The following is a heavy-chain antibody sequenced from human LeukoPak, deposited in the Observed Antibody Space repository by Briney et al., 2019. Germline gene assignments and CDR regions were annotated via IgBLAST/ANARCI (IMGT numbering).Heavy chain of an antibody. Sequence: GGSLILSCVVSGISLSNYGMTWVRQAPGKGLEWVSYISERGGSTTYADSVKGRFTISRHTSLNTLYLQMNNLRAEDTAVYFCAKRGVVIRGILVIGYHQEAYHYDFWGQGVLVTVSS. CDR3: AKRGVVIRGILVIGYHQEAYHYDF. D-gene: IGHD3-10*01. V-gene: IGHV3-23*01. CDR2: ISERGGST. CDR1: GISLSNYG. J-gene: IGHJ4*02.